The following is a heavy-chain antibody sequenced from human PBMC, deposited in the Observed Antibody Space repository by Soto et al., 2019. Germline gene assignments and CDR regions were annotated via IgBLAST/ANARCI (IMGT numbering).Heavy chain of an antibody. CDR1: GYTFTSYD. J-gene: IGHJ6*02. CDR2: MNPNSGNT. Sequence: ASVKVSCKASGYTFTSYDINWVRQATGQGLEWMGWMNPNSGNTGYAQKFQGRVTMTRNTSISTAYMELSSLRSEDTAAYYCARVRDYYDSSGYYYGYYYGMDVWGQGTTVTVSS. CDR3: ARVRDYYDSSGYYYGYYYGMDV. D-gene: IGHD3-22*01. V-gene: IGHV1-8*01.